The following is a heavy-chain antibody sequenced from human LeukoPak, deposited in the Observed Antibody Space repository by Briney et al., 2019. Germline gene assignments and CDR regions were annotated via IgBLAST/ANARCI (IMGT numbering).Heavy chain of an antibody. V-gene: IGHV1-46*01. D-gene: IGHD5-18*01. CDR3: ARDRYGYVFDY. Sequence: ASVRVSCKASGGTFSSYVISWVRQAPGQGLEWMGIINPSGGSTSYAQKFQGRVTMTRDTSTSTVYMELSSLRSEDTAVFYCARDRYGYVFDYWGQGTLITVST. CDR2: INPSGGST. CDR1: GGTFSSYV. J-gene: IGHJ4*02.